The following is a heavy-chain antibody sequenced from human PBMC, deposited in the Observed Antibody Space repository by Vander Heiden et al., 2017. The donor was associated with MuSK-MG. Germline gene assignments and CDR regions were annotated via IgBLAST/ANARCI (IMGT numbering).Heavy chain of an antibody. CDR3: ARDLYSSGWYLHDAFDI. D-gene: IGHD6-19*01. J-gene: IGHJ3*02. Sequence: QVQLVQSGAEVKKPGDSVKVSCQASGYTFTSNAMHGVRQAPGQRLECMGWINAGNGNPKYSQKFQGRVTITRDTSASTAYMELSSLRSEDTAVYYCARDLYSSGWYLHDAFDIWGQGTMVTVSS. CDR1: GYTFTSNA. V-gene: IGHV1-3*01. CDR2: INAGNGNP.